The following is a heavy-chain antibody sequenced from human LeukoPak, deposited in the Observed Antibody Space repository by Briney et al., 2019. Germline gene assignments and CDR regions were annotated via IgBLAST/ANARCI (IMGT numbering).Heavy chain of an antibody. V-gene: IGHV3-48*01. Sequence: GGSLRLSCAASGFTFSSYSMNWVRQAPGKGLEWVSYISSSSSTIYYADSVKGRFTISRDNAKNSLYLQMNSLRAEDTAVYYCARAKGSYSFDYWGQGTLVTVSS. CDR3: ARAKGSYSFDY. D-gene: IGHD3-10*01. CDR1: GFTFSSYS. J-gene: IGHJ4*02. CDR2: ISSSSSTI.